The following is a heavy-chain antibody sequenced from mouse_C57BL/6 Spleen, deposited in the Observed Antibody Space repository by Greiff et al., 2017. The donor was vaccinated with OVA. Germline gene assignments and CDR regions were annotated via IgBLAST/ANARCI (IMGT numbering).Heavy chain of an antibody. CDR3: ARGDYGSRYFDV. CDR2: IDPSDSET. D-gene: IGHD1-1*01. Sequence: QVHVKQPGAELVRPGSSVKLSCKASGYTFTSYWMHWVKQRPIQGLEWIGNIDPSDSETHYNQKFKDKATLTVDKSSSTAYMQLSSLTSEDSAVYYCARGDYGSRYFDVWGTGTTVTVSS. V-gene: IGHV1-52*01. CDR1: GYTFTSYW. J-gene: IGHJ1*03.